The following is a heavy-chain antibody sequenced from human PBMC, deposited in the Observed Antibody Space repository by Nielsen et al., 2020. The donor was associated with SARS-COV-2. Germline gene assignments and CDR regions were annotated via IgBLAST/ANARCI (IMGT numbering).Heavy chain of an antibody. D-gene: IGHD6-13*01. CDR3: ATLASSWPSYYYYYGMDV. CDR2: INWNGGST. V-gene: IGHV3-20*04. J-gene: IGHJ6*02. Sequence: GESLKISCAASGFTFDDYGMSWVRQAPGKGLEWVSGINWNGGSTGYADSVKGRFTISRDNAKNSLYLQMNSLRAEDTALYYCATLASSWPSYYYYYGMDVWGQGTTVTVS. CDR1: GFTFDDYG.